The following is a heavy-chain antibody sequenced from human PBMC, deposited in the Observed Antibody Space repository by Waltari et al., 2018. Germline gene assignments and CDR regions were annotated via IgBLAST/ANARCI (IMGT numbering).Heavy chain of an antibody. CDR3: ARGPFSYSSGTQSH. V-gene: IGHV3-74*01. CDR1: GFTFDTLR. D-gene: IGHD1-7*01. CDR2: INPDGTDT. Sequence: EVRLVESGGGSVQSGESLRLSCVVSGFTFDTLRMHWVRQVPGKGLMWVSRINPDGTDTTYADSVKGRFTMSRDNSRNTLYLEMTGLRVDDSAVYYCARGPFSYSSGTQSHWGRGALVTVSS. J-gene: IGHJ4*02.